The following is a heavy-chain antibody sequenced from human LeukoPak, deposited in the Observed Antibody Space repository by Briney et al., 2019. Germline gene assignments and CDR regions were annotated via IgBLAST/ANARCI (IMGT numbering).Heavy chain of an antibody. CDR2: IDWDDDK. CDR1: GFSPSTSGMC. V-gene: IGHV2-70*12. CDR3: AHRNRVRGYSYGSGAFDI. J-gene: IGHJ3*02. Sequence: SGPTLVNPTQTLTLTCTFSGFSPSTSGMCVSWIRQPPGKALEWLARIDWDDDKYYSTSLKTRLTISKDTSKNQVVLTMTNMDPVDTATYYCAHRNRVRGYSYGSGAFDIWGQGTMVTVSS. D-gene: IGHD5-18*01.